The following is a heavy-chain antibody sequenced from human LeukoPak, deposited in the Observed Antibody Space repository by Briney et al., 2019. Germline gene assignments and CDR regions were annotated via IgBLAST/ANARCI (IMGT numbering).Heavy chain of an antibody. J-gene: IGHJ1*01. CDR1: GFTFSSYA. D-gene: IGHD6-19*01. CDR3: AKDGSSSGWYASYFQH. CDR2: IGGSGGST. Sequence: GGSLRLSCAASGFTFSSYAMSWVRQAPGKGLEWVSAIGGSGGSTYYADSVKGRFTISRDNSKNTLYLQMNSLRAEDTAVYYCAKDGSSSGWYASYFQHWGQGTLVTVSS. V-gene: IGHV3-23*01.